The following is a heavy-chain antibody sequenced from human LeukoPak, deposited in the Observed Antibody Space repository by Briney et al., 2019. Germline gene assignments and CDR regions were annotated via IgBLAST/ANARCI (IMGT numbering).Heavy chain of an antibody. J-gene: IGHJ1*01. Sequence: GGSLRLSCAASGFTFSSYAMHWVRQAPGKGLEWVAVISYDGSNKYYADSVKGRFTISRDNSKNTLYLQMNSLRAEDTAVYYCARDPSTIYTIFGVVPTRSLGFQHWGQGTLVTVSS. D-gene: IGHD3-3*01. V-gene: IGHV3-30-3*01. CDR1: GFTFSSYA. CDR3: ARDPSTIYTIFGVVPTRSLGFQH. CDR2: ISYDGSNK.